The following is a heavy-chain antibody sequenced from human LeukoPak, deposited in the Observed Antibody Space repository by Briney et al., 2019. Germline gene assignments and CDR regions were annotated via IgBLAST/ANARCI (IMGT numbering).Heavy chain of an antibody. D-gene: IGHD5-18*01. CDR3: AKLEDTAMVDFDY. V-gene: IGHV3-30*18. Sequence: GRSLRLSCAASGFTFSSYGMHWVRQAPGKGLEWVALLSYDGSNKYYADSVKGRFTVSRDNSKNTLYLQMNSLRPEDTAVYYCAKLEDTAMVDFDYWGQGTLVTVSS. CDR1: GFTFSSYG. J-gene: IGHJ4*02. CDR2: LSYDGSNK.